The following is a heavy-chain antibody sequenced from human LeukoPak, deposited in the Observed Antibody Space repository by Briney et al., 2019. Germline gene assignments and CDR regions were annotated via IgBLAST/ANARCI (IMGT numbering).Heavy chain of an antibody. Sequence: GASVKVSCKASGYTFTSYYMHWVRQAPGQGLEWMGIINPSGGSTSYAQKFQGRVTMTRDTSTSTVYMELSSLRSEDTAVYYCAGAGRTDMYYYYYYMDVWGKGTTVTISS. CDR3: AGAGRTDMYYYYYYMDV. J-gene: IGHJ6*03. CDR1: GYTFTSYY. V-gene: IGHV1-46*01. D-gene: IGHD3-9*01. CDR2: INPSGGST.